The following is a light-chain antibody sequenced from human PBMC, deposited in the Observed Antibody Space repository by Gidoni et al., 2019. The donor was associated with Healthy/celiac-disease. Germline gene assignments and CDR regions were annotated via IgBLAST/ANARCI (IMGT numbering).Light chain of an antibody. V-gene: IGKV1-39*01. CDR2: AAS. Sequence: DIQMTQSPSSLSASVGDRVTITGRASQSISSYLDWYQQKPGKAPKLLIYAASNLQSEVPSRFSGSGSGTDFTLTISSLQPEDFATYYCQQSYSTLITFGQGTRLEIK. CDR3: QQSYSTLIT. CDR1: QSISSY. J-gene: IGKJ5*01.